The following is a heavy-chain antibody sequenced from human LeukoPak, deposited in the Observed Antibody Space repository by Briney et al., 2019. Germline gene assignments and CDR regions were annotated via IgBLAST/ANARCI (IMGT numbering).Heavy chain of an antibody. Sequence: ASVKVSCKASGYTFTGYYMHWVRQAPGQGLEWMGWINPNSGGTNYAQKFQGRVTMTRDTSISTAYMELSRLRSDDTAVYYCARVGPSGYDPPCFDYWGQGTLVTVSS. CDR1: GYTFTGYY. CDR3: ARVGPSGYDPPCFDY. V-gene: IGHV1-2*02. J-gene: IGHJ4*02. CDR2: INPNSGGT. D-gene: IGHD5-12*01.